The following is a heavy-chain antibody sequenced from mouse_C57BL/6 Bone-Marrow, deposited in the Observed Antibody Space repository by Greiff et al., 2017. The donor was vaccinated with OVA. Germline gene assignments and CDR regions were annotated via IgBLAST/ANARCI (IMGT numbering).Heavy chain of an antibody. Sequence: QVQLQQPGAELVKPGASVKMSCKASGYTFTSYWITWVKQRPGQGLERIGDIYPGSGSTNYNEKFKSKATLTVDTSSSTAYMQLSSLTSEDSTVYYCARYDYYAMDYWGQGTSVAVSS. CDR1: GYTFTSYW. CDR2: IYPGSGST. J-gene: IGHJ4*01. CDR3: ARYDYYAMDY. V-gene: IGHV1-55*01.